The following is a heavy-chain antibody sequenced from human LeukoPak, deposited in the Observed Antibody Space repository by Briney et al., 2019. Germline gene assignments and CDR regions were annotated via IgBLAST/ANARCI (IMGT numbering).Heavy chain of an antibody. Sequence: SETLSLTCTVSGGSISSYYWSWIRQHPGKGLEWIGYIYYSGSTYYNPSLKSRVTISVDTSKNQFSLKLSSVTAADTAVYYCARDYGSGSYYNLFYFDYWGQGTLVTVSS. CDR2: IYYSGST. CDR1: GGSISSYY. CDR3: ARDYGSGSYYNLFYFDY. V-gene: IGHV4-59*06. J-gene: IGHJ4*02. D-gene: IGHD3-10*01.